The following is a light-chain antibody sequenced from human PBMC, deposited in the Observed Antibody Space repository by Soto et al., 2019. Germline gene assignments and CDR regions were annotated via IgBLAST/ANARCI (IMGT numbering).Light chain of an antibody. Sequence: ETVMTQSPATLSVSPGERATLSCRASQSVSSNLAWYQQTPGQAPRLLIFAASTRATGIPARFSGSGSGTEFTLTISSLQSEDFAVYYCQQYNDWPRTFGQGINLQIK. CDR3: QQYNDWPRT. V-gene: IGKV3-15*01. CDR2: AAS. CDR1: QSVSSN. J-gene: IGKJ2*01.